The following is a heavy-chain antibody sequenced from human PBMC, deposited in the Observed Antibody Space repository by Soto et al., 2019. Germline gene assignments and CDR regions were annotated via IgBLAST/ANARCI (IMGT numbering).Heavy chain of an antibody. CDR1: GGSISSSSYY. Sequence: QLQLQESGPGLVKPSETLSLTCTVSGGSISSSSYYWGWIRQPPGKGLEWIGSIYYSGSTYYNPSIKSRVNMSVETSKNTFALKLSSVTAADTAVYYCARLGYCSSTSCYDYFDYWGQGTLVTVSS. CDR2: IYYSGST. J-gene: IGHJ4*02. V-gene: IGHV4-39*01. D-gene: IGHD2-2*01. CDR3: ARLGYCSSTSCYDYFDY.